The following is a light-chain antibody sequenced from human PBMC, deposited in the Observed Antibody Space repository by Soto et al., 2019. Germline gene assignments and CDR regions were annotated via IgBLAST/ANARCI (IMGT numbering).Light chain of an antibody. J-gene: IGKJ2*01. CDR1: QSVLYSSNNKDY. Sequence: DIVMTQSPDSLAVSLGERVTINCRSSQSVLYSSNNKDYLAWYQQKPGQPPKLLIYWASTRELGVPDRFSGSGSGTDFTLTISSLQAEDVAVYYCQQYYITPYTFGQWTKLEMK. CDR3: QQYYITPYT. CDR2: WAS. V-gene: IGKV4-1*01.